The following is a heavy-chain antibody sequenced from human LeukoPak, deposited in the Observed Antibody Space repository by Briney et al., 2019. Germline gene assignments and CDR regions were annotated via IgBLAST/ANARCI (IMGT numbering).Heavy chain of an antibody. CDR1: GYTFTSNY. CDR2: IYPRDGST. CDR3: ARDQEGFDY. J-gene: IGHJ4*02. V-gene: IGHV1-46*01. Sequence: ASVTVSCKASGYTFTSNYIHWVRQAPGQGLEWMGMIYPRDGSTSYAQKFQGRVTVTRDTSTSAVHMELSGLRSEDTAVYYCARDQEGFDYWGQGTLVTVSP.